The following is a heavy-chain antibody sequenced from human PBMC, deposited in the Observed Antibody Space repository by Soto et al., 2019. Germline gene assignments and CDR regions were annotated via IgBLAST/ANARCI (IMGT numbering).Heavy chain of an antibody. Sequence: QVQLVQSGAEAKKPGSSVRVSCKTSGGSFTNSTINWVRQAPGQGLEWMGRIIPKFGTANSAQKFQGRVTISADESTTTAFLEVSNLRSEDTAVYYCAGTLGTDLWFRGYFQHWGQGTLVTVSS. D-gene: IGHD1-7*01. CDR2: IIPKFGTA. V-gene: IGHV1-69*18. J-gene: IGHJ1*01. CDR3: AGTLGTDLWFRGYFQH. CDR1: GGSFTNST.